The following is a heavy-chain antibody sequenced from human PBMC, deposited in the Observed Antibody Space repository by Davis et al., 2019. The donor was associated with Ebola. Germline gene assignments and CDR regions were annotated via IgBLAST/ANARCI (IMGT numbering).Heavy chain of an antibody. CDR1: GGSFSTYY. J-gene: IGHJ6*03. D-gene: IGHD5-12*01. CDR2: IKHNGGT. CDR3: ARLRGVEATFSQYYYMDV. Sequence: MPSETLSLTCAVYGGSFSTYYWTWIRQPPGKGQEWIGEIKHNGGTKYNPSLRSRVTISVDTSKNQFSLKVSSVTAADTAVYYCARLRGVEATFSQYYYMDVWGKGTTVTVSS. V-gene: IGHV4-34*01.